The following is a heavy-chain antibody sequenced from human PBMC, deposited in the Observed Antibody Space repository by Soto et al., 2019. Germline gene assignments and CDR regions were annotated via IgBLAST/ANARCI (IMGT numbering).Heavy chain of an antibody. D-gene: IGHD3-22*01. Sequence: SVKVSCKASGGTFSNYAISWVRQAPGQELERMGGIIPIFGTANYAQKFQGRVTITADESTRTAYMELSSLRYEDTAVNYYEIDVTLYDSSGYYYLYWAQGTLVTVSS. J-gene: IGHJ4*02. CDR1: GGTFSNYA. CDR2: IIPIFGTA. CDR3: EIDVTLYDSSGYYYLY. V-gene: IGHV1-69*13.